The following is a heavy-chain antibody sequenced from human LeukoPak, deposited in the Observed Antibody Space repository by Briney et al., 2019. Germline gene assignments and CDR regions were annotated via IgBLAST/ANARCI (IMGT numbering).Heavy chain of an antibody. CDR2: IYYSGST. V-gene: IGHV4-31*03. CDR1: GGSISSGGYY. J-gene: IGHJ3*02. CDR3: ARDTGLVRQQPPFAFDI. D-gene: IGHD6-13*01. Sequence: SETLSLTFTVSGGSISSGGYYWSWIRQHPGKGLGWIGYIYYSGSTYYNPSLKSRVTISVDTSKNQFSLKLSSVTAADTAVYYCARDTGLVRQQPPFAFDIWGQGTMVTVSS.